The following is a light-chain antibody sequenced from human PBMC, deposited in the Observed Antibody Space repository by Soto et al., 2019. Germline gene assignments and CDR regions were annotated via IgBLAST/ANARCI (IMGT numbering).Light chain of an antibody. J-gene: IGLJ1*01. Sequence: QSVLTQPASVSGSPGQSIAISCTGTSSDVGRWNSVSWYQQHPGKAPKLMLYEGSKRPSGVSDRFSGSKSGNTASLTISGLQADDEADYYCSSYRGYYTRVFGTGTKVTVL. CDR2: EGS. V-gene: IGLV2-14*02. CDR1: SSDVGRWNS. CDR3: SSYRGYYTRV.